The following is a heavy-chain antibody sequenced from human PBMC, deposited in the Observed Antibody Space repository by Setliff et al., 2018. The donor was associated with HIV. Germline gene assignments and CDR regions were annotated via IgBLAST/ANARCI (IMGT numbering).Heavy chain of an antibody. V-gene: IGHV1-46*01. CDR2: INPSGGST. CDR3: ARDSRDIVVVIAPEPEPYYYYGMDV. Sequence: ASVKVSCKASGYTFTNYYMHWVRQAPGQGLEWMGIINPSGGSTSHAQKFQGRVNMTRDTSTSTVHMEVSSLRSEDTAVYYCARDSRDIVVVIAPEPEPYYYYGMDVWGEGTTVTVSS. D-gene: IGHD2-15*01. CDR1: GYTFTNYY. J-gene: IGHJ6*04.